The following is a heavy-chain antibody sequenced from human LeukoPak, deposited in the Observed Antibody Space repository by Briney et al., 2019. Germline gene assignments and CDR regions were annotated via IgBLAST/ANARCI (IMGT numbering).Heavy chain of an antibody. Sequence: SETLSLTCAVYGGSFSGYYWSWIRQPPGKGLEWIGEINHSGSTNYNPSLKSRVTISVDTSKNQFSLKLSSVTAADTAVYYCARSMVRGVIIFGVVSSPFDYWGQGTLVTVSS. CDR1: GGSFSGYY. D-gene: IGHD3-10*01. J-gene: IGHJ4*02. CDR2: INHSGST. CDR3: ARSMVRGVIIFGVVSSPFDY. V-gene: IGHV4-34*01.